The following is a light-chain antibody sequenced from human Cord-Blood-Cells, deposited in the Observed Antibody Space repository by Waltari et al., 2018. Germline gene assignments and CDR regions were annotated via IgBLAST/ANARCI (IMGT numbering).Light chain of an antibody. Sequence: DIQMNQSPSTLSDSVGDRVTITCRASTSISSWWAWYQQKPGKAPKPRISDASSFEIGVPSRFSGSGSGTEFTLTISSLQHDDFATYYCQQYNSYSGTFGQGTKVEIK. CDR1: TSISSW. CDR3: QQYNSYSGT. V-gene: IGKV1-5*01. CDR2: DAS. J-gene: IGKJ1*01.